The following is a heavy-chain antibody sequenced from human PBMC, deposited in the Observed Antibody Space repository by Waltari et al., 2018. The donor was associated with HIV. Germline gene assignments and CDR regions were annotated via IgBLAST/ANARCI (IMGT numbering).Heavy chain of an antibody. V-gene: IGHV4-39*01. Sequence: QLQLQESGPGLVKPSETLSLTCTVSGGSISSSSYYWGWIRQPPGKGLGCMWRIDYSGSAYYTPSLKSRVTISVDTSKNQFSLKLSSVTAADTAVYYCARRGYSGYPYWGQGTLVTVSS. D-gene: IGHD5-12*01. CDR1: GGSISSSSYY. CDR2: IDYSGSA. CDR3: ARRGYSGYPY. J-gene: IGHJ4*02.